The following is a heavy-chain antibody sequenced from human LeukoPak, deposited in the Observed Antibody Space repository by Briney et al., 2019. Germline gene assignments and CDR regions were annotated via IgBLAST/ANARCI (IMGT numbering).Heavy chain of an antibody. CDR3: ARVWDGYSGEDY. V-gene: IGHV3-7*01. CDR2: IRADGSRT. J-gene: IGHJ4*02. D-gene: IGHD5-18*01. CDR1: GFTFSNYW. Sequence: GGSLRLSCVASGFTFSNYWMTWVRQAPGKGLEWVANIRADGSRTYYVDSAKGRFTISRDNAKKSLYLQMNSLRADDTAVYYCARVWDGYSGEDYWGQGTLVTVSS.